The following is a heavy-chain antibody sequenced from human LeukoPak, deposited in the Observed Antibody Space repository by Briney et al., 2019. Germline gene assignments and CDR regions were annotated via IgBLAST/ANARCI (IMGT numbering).Heavy chain of an antibody. D-gene: IGHD3/OR15-3a*01. Sequence: SETLSLTCTVSGGSISSSSYYWGWIRQPPGKGLEWIGSIYYSGSTYYNPSLKSRVTISVDTSKNQSSLKLSSVTAADTAVYYCARWTHHLDYWGQGTLVTVSS. CDR2: IYYSGST. J-gene: IGHJ4*02. CDR3: ARWTHHLDY. V-gene: IGHV4-39*01. CDR1: GGSISSSSYY.